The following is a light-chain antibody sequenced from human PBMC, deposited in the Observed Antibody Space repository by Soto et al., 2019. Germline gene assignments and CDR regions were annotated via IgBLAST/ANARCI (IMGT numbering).Light chain of an antibody. J-gene: IGKJ2*01. V-gene: IGKV3-20*01. Sequence: EIVLTQSPGTLSSSPGERATLSCRASQSVSSNLLAWYQQTPGQAPRLLIYGASTTATGIPDRFSGGGSGTDFTLTISRLEPEDFAVYYCQQFGSSPQYTFGQGTKLEIK. CDR3: QQFGSSPQYT. CDR2: GAS. CDR1: QSVSSNL.